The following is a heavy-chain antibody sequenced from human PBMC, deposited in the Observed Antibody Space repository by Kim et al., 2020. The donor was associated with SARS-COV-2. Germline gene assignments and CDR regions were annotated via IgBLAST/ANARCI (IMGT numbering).Heavy chain of an antibody. D-gene: IGHD3-9*01. J-gene: IGHJ4*02. CDR1: GFTFDDYA. Sequence: GGSLRLSCAASGFTFDDYAMHWVRQAPGKGLEWVSGISWNSGSIGYADSVKGRFTISRDNAKNSLYLQMNSLRAEDTALYYCAKVSYYDILTGEQYFDYWGQGTLVTVSS. V-gene: IGHV3-9*01. CDR3: AKVSYYDILTGEQYFDY. CDR2: ISWNSGSI.